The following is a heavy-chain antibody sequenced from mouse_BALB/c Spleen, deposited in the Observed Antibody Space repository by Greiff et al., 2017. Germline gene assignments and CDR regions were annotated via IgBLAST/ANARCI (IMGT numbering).Heavy chain of an antibody. D-gene: IGHD2-4*01. V-gene: IGHV2-9*02. J-gene: IGHJ3*01. CDR1: GFSLTSYG. CDR2: IWAGGST. CDR3: ARDRGPYDYDAWFAY. Sequence: QVQLKESGPGLVAPSQSLSITCTVSGFSLTSYGVHWVRQPPGKGLEWLGVIWAGGSTNYNSALMSRLSISKDNSKSQVFLKMNSLQTDDTAMYYCARDRGPYDYDAWFAYWGQGTLVTVSA.